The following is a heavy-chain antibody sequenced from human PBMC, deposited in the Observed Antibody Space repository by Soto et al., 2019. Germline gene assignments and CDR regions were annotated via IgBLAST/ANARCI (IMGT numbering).Heavy chain of an antibody. D-gene: IGHD2-2*01. CDR2: ISSSSYT. CDR3: ARFDGVPAAPGRLHYYGMDV. Sequence: GGSLRLSCAASGFTFSDYYMSWIRQAPGKGLEWVSYISSSSYTNYADSVKGRFTISRDNAKNSLYLQMNSLRAEDTAVYYCARFDGVPAAPGRLHYYGMDVWGQGTTVTVSS. J-gene: IGHJ6*02. V-gene: IGHV3-11*06. CDR1: GFTFSDYY.